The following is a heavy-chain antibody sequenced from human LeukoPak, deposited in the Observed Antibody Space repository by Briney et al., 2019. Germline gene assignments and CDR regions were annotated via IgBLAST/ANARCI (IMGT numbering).Heavy chain of an antibody. J-gene: IGHJ4*02. D-gene: IGHD3-3*01. Sequence: GASVKVSCKASGGTFSSYAISWVRQAPGQGLEWMGGIIPIFGTANYAQKFRGRVTITADKSTRTAYMELSSLRSEDTAVYYCATRGRVVGWNQPFDYWGQGTLVTVSS. CDR1: GGTFSSYA. V-gene: IGHV1-69*06. CDR2: IIPIFGTA. CDR3: ATRGRVVGWNQPFDY.